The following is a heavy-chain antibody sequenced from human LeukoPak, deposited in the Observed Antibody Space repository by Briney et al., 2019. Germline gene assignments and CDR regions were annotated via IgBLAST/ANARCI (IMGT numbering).Heavy chain of an antibody. J-gene: IGHJ6*03. Sequence: SVKVSCKASGATFNNYAFSWVRQAPGQGLEWMGGIIPIFGTANYAQKFQGRVTITTDESTSTAYMELSSLRSEDTAVYYCARGPLGSAPYYYYYYMDVWGKGTTVTVSS. CDR1: GATFNNYA. V-gene: IGHV1-69*05. CDR2: IIPIFGTA. D-gene: IGHD2-2*03. CDR3: ARGPLGSAPYYYYYYMDV.